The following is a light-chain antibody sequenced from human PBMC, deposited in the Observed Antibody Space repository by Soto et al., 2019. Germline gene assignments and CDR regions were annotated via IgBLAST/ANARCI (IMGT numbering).Light chain of an antibody. CDR3: QKCNSAILT. CDR1: LGIGSS. V-gene: IGKV1-27*01. Sequence: IQMTQSPSSLSASVGDTVTITCRASLGIGSSLAWYQQKPGKVPKLLIYAASTLHSGVPSRFSGSGSGTDFALNISSLQPEDVATYYCQKCNSAILTFGGGTRVEIK. J-gene: IGKJ4*01. CDR2: AAS.